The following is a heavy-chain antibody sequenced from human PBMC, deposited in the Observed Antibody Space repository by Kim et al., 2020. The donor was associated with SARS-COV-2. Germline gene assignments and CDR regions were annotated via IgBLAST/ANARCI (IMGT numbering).Heavy chain of an antibody. J-gene: IGHJ4*02. CDR1: GGSFSGYY. Sequence: SETLSLTCAVYGGSFSGYYWSWIRQPPGKGLEWIGEINHSGSTNYNPSLKSRVTISVDTTKNQFSLKLSSVTAADTAVYYCARGLRLGYSYGLSLDYWGQGTLVTVSS. CDR2: INHSGST. D-gene: IGHD5-18*01. CDR3: ARGLRLGYSYGLSLDY. V-gene: IGHV4-34*01.